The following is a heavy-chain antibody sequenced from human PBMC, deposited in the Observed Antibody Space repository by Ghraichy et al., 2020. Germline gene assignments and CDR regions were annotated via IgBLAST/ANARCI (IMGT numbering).Heavy chain of an antibody. CDR2: ISGSGGGT. V-gene: IGHV3-23*01. J-gene: IGHJ4*02. CDR1: GFTFSSYA. Sequence: GESLNISCAASGFTFSSYAMSWVRQAPGKGLEWVSAISGSGGGTYYADSVKGRFTISRDNSKNTLYLQMNSLRAEDTAVYYCAKGVYSGSYWNLNFDYWGQGTLVTVSS. D-gene: IGHD1-26*01. CDR3: AKGVYSGSYWNLNFDY.